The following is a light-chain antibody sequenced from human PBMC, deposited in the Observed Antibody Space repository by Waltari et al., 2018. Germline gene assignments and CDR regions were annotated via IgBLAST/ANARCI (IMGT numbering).Light chain of an antibody. CDR3: QQYYSTPPT. J-gene: IGKJ2*01. CDR2: WAS. CDR1: QSFLYSSNNKNY. V-gene: IGKV4-1*01. Sequence: DIVMTQSPDSLAVSLGERATINCKSSQSFLYSSNNKNYLAWYQQKPGQPPKLLIYWASTRESGVPDRFSGSRSGTEFTLTISSLQAEDVAVYYCQQYYSTPPTFGQGTTLEIK.